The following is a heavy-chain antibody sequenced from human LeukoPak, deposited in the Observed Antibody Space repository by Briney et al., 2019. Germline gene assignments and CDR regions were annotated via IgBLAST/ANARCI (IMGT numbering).Heavy chain of an antibody. J-gene: IGHJ4*02. V-gene: IGHV4-38-2*02. CDR2: IYHSGST. CDR3: ATYSSGWYTTKSDY. Sequence: TSETLSLTCTVSGYSISSGYYWGWIRQPPGKGLEWIGSIYHSGSTYYNPSLKSRVTISVDTSKNQFSLKLSSVTAADTAVYYCATYSSGWYTTKSDYWGQGTLVTVSS. D-gene: IGHD6-13*01. CDR1: GYSISSGYY.